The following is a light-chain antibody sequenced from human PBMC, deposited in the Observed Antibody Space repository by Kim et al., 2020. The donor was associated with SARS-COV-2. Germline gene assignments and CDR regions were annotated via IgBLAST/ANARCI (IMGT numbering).Light chain of an antibody. CDR2: AAS. CDR3: QKYNSAPYT. Sequence: ASAEDRVTITCRTSQGIGNSLAWYQERPGKVPKLLIYAASALQSGAPSRFSGSGSGTEFTLTISSLQPEDVATYYCQKYNSAPYTFGQGTKLEI. J-gene: IGKJ2*01. V-gene: IGKV1-27*01. CDR1: QGIGNS.